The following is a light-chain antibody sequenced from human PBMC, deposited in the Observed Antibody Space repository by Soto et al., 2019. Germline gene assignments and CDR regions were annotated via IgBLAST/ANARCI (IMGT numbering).Light chain of an antibody. CDR3: YSYTSSTTYV. V-gene: IGLV2-14*01. Sequence: QSALTQPASVSGSPGQSITISCSGTSSEVGAYNYVSWYQQHPAKAPKLIVYDVSKRPSGVSNRFSGSKSGNTASLTISGLQAEDEADYYCYSYTSSTTYVFGTGTKLTVL. CDR2: DVS. CDR1: SSEVGAYNY. J-gene: IGLJ1*01.